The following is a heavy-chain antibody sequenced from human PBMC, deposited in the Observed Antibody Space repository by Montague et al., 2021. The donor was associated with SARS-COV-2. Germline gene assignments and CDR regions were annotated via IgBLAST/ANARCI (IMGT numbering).Heavy chain of an antibody. Sequence: SETLSLTCAVYGRSFSGYYWSWIRQPPGKGLEWIGEINQSGSTNYNPSLKSRVTLSVDTSKKQFSLKLSSLTAADTAVYYCARVAGGYYHDSSAYFDYWGQGSLVTVSS. CDR1: GRSFSGYY. CDR3: ARVAGGYYHDSSAYFDY. D-gene: IGHD3-22*01. J-gene: IGHJ4*02. V-gene: IGHV4-34*01. CDR2: INQSGST.